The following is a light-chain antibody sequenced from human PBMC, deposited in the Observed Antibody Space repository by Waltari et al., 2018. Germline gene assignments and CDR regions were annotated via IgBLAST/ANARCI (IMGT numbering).Light chain of an antibody. J-gene: IGLJ3*02. CDR1: SHVNVAPPR. Sequence: QAVLTQPSSLSASPGASASLTCTLRSHVNVAPPRIYWYQPQPGSPPQFLLRYKSDSDTQQGSEVPSRFSGSKDASAKAGILPISGLQSEDEADYYCMIWRSSAWVFGGGTKLTVL. CDR3: MIWRSSAWV. CDR2: YKSDSDT. V-gene: IGLV5-45*02.